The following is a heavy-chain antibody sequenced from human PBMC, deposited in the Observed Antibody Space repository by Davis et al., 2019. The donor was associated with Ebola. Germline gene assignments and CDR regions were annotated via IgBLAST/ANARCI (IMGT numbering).Heavy chain of an antibody. J-gene: IGHJ4*02. Sequence: GGSLRLSCVASGFIFRSYGMHWVRQAPGKGLEWVAVISYDGSNKYYADSVKGRFTVSRDNSKYTLYLQMNSLRREDSAMYYCAKETTATTDFDYWGQGTLVTVSS. CDR1: GFIFRSYG. CDR3: AKETTATTDFDY. D-gene: IGHD4-17*01. CDR2: ISYDGSNK. V-gene: IGHV3-30*18.